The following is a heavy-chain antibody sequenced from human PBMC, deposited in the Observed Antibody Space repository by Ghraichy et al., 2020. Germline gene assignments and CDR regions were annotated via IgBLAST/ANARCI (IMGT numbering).Heavy chain of an antibody. D-gene: IGHD4-23*01. CDR1: RATVSTYA. J-gene: IGHJ4*01. V-gene: IGHV1-69*04. CDR3: ASSNYGGNSVGRSFDY. CDR2: IIPILGIA. Sequence: SVKVSCKACRATVSTYAIIWMRQAPVLGHEWMGRIIPILGIANYAQKFQGRVTITADKSTSTAYMELSSLRSEDTAVYYCASSNYGGNSVGRSFDYWGHGTLDTAST.